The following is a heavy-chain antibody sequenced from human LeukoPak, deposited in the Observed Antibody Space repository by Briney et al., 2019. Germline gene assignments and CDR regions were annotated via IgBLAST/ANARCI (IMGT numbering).Heavy chain of an antibody. J-gene: IGHJ3*02. CDR3: ARVYCSGGSCYPGVFDI. D-gene: IGHD2-15*01. Sequence: GGSLRLSCAASGFPFSSYRMIGVRQAPGKGLEGFSSIISSRSYIYYAPSVTGRFTISTVKAKNSLYLQINSQSGKGLALFFCARVYCSGGSCYPGVFDIWRQGTMLSVSS. V-gene: IGHV3-21*06. CDR1: GFPFSSYR. CDR2: IISSRSYI.